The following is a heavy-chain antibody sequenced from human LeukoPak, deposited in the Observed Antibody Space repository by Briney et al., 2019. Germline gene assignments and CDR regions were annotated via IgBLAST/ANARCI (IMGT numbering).Heavy chain of an antibody. CDR2: ISYSGSN. CDR1: GGSISSTGYY. Sequence: AETLAHSCTVSGGSISSTGYYWGWICQPPGKGLEWIGSISYSGSNYYNPSLKSRVTISVDTSNNQFSLKLSSVTAADTAVYYCARQSYSGDDLDYWGHGTLVTVSS. D-gene: IGHD5-12*01. V-gene: IGHV4-39*01. J-gene: IGHJ4*01. CDR3: ARQSYSGDDLDY.